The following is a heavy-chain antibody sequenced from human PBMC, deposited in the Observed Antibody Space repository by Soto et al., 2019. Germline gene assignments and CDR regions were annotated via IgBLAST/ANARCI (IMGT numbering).Heavy chain of an antibody. CDR3: ARDGGEGDGMDV. CDR1: GGSISSYY. D-gene: IGHD2-21*01. Sequence: SETLSLTCTVSGGSISSYYWSWIRQPPGKGLEWIGYIYYSGSTNYNPSLKSRVTISVDTSKNQFSLKLSSVTAADTAVYYCARDGGEGDGMDVWGQGTPVTVSS. V-gene: IGHV4-59*01. CDR2: IYYSGST. J-gene: IGHJ6*02.